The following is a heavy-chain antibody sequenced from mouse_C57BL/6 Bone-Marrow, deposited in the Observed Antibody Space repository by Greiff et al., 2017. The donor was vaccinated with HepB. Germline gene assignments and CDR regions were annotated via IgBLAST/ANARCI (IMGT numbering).Heavy chain of an antibody. D-gene: IGHD1-1*01. J-gene: IGHJ3*01. CDR2: IYPRSGNT. Sequence: VQLQQSGAELARPGASVKLSCKASGYTFTSYGISWVKQSTGQGLEWIGEIYPRSGNTYYNEKFKGKATLTADKSSNTAYMELRSLTSEDSAVYFCARSIYYYGSSFSWFAYWGQGTLVTVSA. V-gene: IGHV1-81*01. CDR3: ARSIYYYGSSFSWFAY. CDR1: GYTFTSYG.